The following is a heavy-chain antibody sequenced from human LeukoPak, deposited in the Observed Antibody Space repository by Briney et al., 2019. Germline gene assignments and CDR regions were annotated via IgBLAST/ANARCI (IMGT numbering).Heavy chain of an antibody. CDR3: ARGRAYDSSTGMGYFDY. CDR2: INPSGGST. J-gene: IGHJ4*02. D-gene: IGHD3-22*01. Sequence: GASVKVSCKASGYTFTSYYMHWVRQAPGQGLEWMGIINPSGGSTGYAQKFQGRVTMTRDTSTSTVYMELSSLRSEDTAVYYCARGRAYDSSTGMGYFDYWGQGTLVTVSS. CDR1: GYTFTSYY. V-gene: IGHV1-46*01.